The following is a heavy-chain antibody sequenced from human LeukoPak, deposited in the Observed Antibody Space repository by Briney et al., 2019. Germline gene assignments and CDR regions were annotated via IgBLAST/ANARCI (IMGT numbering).Heavy chain of an antibody. CDR2: ISTGSSTI. Sequence: ETLSLTCAVYGGSFSGYYWSWVRQAPGKGLEWVSYISTGSSTIYYADSVKGRFTISRDNAKNSLYLQMNSLRDEDTAVYYCARQGSLADWGRGTLVTVSS. V-gene: IGHV3-48*02. J-gene: IGHJ4*02. D-gene: IGHD3-3*02. CDR1: GGSFSGYY. CDR3: ARQGSLAD.